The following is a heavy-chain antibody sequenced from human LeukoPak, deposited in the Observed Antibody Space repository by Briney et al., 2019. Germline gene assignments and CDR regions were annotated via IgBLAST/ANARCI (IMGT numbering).Heavy chain of an antibody. V-gene: IGHV4-59*11. Sequence: SETLALTCSVSGGSIRSRYWSEIRQPRGKGLEWIGYIYYSGSTNYNPSLKSRVTISVDTSKNQFSLKLSSVTAADTAVYYCARGYCSGGSCYHYYYYMDVWGKGTTVTVSS. CDR1: GGSIRSRY. CDR3: ARGYCSGGSCYHYYYYMDV. D-gene: IGHD2-15*01. J-gene: IGHJ6*03. CDR2: IYYSGST.